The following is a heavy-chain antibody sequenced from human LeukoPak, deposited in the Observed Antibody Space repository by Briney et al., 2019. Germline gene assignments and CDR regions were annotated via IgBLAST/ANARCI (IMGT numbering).Heavy chain of an antibody. CDR2: ISSSSNAI. CDR1: GFTFSGYS. Sequence: HPGGSLRLSCAASGFTFSGYSMNWVRQAPGKGLEWLSYISSSSNAIHYADSVKGRFTISRDNGKNTLYLQMNSLRAEDTAVYYCASYLTSIPSGMDVWGQGATVTVSS. CDR3: ASYLTSIPSGMDV. D-gene: IGHD2/OR15-2a*01. J-gene: IGHJ6*02. V-gene: IGHV3-48*04.